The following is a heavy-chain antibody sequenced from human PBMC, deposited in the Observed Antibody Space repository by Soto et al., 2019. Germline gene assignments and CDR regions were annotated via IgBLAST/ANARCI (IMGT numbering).Heavy chain of an antibody. CDR2: TYYRSKWYN. CDR1: GDSVSSNSAA. CDR3: ARESYSSGWPREWWFDP. J-gene: IGHJ5*02. D-gene: IGHD6-19*01. V-gene: IGHV6-1*01. Sequence: PSQTLSLTCAISGDSVSSNSAAWNWIRQSPSRGLEWLGRTYYRSKWYNDYAVSVKSRITINPDTSKNQFSLQLNSVTPEDTAVYYFARESYSSGWPREWWFDPWGQGTLVTVSS.